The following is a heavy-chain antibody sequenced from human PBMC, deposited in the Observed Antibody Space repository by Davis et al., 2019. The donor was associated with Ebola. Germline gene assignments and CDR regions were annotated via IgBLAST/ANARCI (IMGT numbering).Heavy chain of an antibody. Sequence: GESLKISCGVSGFIFSDYEMNWVRQAPGKGLEWVSAVSGSGTTTAYADSVKGRFTISRDNSNNTLYLQMNSLRVEDTARYYCAKASWGPAARPLLDSWGQGTLVTVSS. J-gene: IGHJ4*02. CDR1: GFIFSDYE. CDR2: VSGSGTTT. V-gene: IGHV3-23*01. CDR3: AKASWGPAARPLLDS. D-gene: IGHD2-2*02.